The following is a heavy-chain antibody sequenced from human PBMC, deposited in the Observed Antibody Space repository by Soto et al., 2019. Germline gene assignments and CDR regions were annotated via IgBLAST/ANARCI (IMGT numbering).Heavy chain of an antibody. CDR1: GYTFTSYG. V-gene: IGHV1-18*01. Sequence: QVQLVQSGAEVKKPGASVKVSCKASGYTFTSYGISWVRQAPGQGLEGMGWIRAYNGNTNYAQKLPGRVTMTTDTYTSTAYMELRSLRSDDTAVYYCARDRGELLWFVELSYFDYWGQGTLVTVSS. CDR3: ARDRGELLWFVELSYFDY. D-gene: IGHD3-10*01. CDR2: IRAYNGNT. J-gene: IGHJ4*02.